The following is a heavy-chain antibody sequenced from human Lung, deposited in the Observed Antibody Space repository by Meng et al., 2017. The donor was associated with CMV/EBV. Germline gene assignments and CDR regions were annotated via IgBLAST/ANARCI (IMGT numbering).Heavy chain of an antibody. D-gene: IGHD1-1*01. CDR2: ISSTGYL. CDR3: AGPDDKGSSPHDPFDT. CDR1: GASISSNY. V-gene: IGHV4-59*01. J-gene: IGHJ3*02. Sequence: SXTLSLXCTVSGASISSNYWSWSRRPPGKGLEYIGSISSTGYLEYSPSLKGRVTISLDTSKNHFSLKLTSVTAADTAMCNCAGPDDKGSSPHDPFDTWGQGTMVTVSS.